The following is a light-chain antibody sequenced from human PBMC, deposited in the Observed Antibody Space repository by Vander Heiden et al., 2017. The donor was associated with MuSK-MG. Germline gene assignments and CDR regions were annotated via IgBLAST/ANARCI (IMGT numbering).Light chain of an antibody. V-gene: IGLV1-51*02. CDR3: GTWDSSLSALL. CDR1: SSNIGDNY. Sequence: QSVLTQPPSLSAAPGQKVDIFCPGSSSNIGDNYVSWSQHLPATSPKPLSYENNKRPSGIPYRFSCSQSGPSATLGITGLQTGDEADYYCGTWDSSLSALLFGGGTKLTVL. CDR2: ENN. J-gene: IGLJ3*02.